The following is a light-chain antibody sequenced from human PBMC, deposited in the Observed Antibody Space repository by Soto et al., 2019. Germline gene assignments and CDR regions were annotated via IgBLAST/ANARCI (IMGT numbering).Light chain of an antibody. Sequence: DIQMTQSPSSLAASVGDRVTITCRASQGISNYLAWYQQKPGKVPKLLIYAASTLQSGVPSRFSGSGSGRGFTLTISMVQAEDVATYYCQQYTGARLTLGQGTKLEI. CDR1: QGISNY. J-gene: IGKJ1*01. CDR3: QQYTGARLT. V-gene: IGKV1-27*01. CDR2: AAS.